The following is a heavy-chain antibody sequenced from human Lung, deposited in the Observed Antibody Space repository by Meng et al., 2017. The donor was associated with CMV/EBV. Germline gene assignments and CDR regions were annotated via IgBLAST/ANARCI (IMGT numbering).Heavy chain of an antibody. D-gene: IGHD3-10*01. CDR1: GDSITNHNW. J-gene: IGHJ1*01. V-gene: IGHV4-4*02. CDR3: LRRSGGSV. Sequence: QGQLGESGPALVKPSETPSLTCAVSGDSITNHNWWAWVRQPPGKGLEWIGEIPHRGSSAYNPSLKSRVSMSIDKSKNQFSLKLTSVTAADTAVYHCLRRSGGSVWGQGTLVTVSS. CDR2: IPHRGSS.